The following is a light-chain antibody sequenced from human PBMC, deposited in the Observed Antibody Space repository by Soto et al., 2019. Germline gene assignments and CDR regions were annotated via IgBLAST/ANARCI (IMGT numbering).Light chain of an antibody. CDR1: QSVSSN. J-gene: IGKJ1*01. Sequence: EIVMTQSPATLSVSPGERATLSCRASQSVSSNLAWYQQKPGQAPRLLIYGASTRATGIPARFSGSGSGTEFTLTTSGLQSEDFALYYCQQNNNWPRTFGQGPKVEIK. CDR2: GAS. CDR3: QQNNNWPRT. V-gene: IGKV3-15*01.